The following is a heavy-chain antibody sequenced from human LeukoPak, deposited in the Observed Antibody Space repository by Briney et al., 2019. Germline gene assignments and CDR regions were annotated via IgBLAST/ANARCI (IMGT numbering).Heavy chain of an antibody. CDR1: GYTFTSYG. CDR3: ARDTTVTTLRRDYYYYGMDV. CDR2: MNPNSGNT. V-gene: IGHV1-8*02. D-gene: IGHD4-17*01. J-gene: IGHJ6*02. Sequence: GASVKVSCKASGYTFTSYGISWVRQATGQGLKWMGWMNPNSGNTGYAQKFQGRVTMTRNTSISTAYMELSSLRSEDTAVYYCARDTTVTTLRRDYYYYGMDVWGQGTTVTVSS.